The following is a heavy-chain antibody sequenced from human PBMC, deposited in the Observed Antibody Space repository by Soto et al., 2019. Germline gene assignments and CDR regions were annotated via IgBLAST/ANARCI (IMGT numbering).Heavy chain of an antibody. V-gene: IGHV1-69*13. CDR1: GGTFSSYA. CDR3: ARDPGDSYGYDAFDI. CDR2: IIPIFGTA. Sequence: VASVKVSCKASGGTFSSYAISWVRQAPGRGLEWMGGIIPIFGTANYAQKFQGRVTITADESTSTAYMELSSLRSEDTAVYYCARDPGDSYGYDAFDIWGQGTMVTVSS. J-gene: IGHJ3*02. D-gene: IGHD5-18*01.